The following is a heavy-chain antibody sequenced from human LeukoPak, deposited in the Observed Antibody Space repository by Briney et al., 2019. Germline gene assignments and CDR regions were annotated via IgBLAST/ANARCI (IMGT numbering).Heavy chain of an antibody. Sequence: ASVKVSCKASGYTFTGYYMHWVRQAPGQGLEWMGWINPNSGGTNYAQKFQGRVTMTRDTSISTAYKELSRLRSDDTAVYYCARTPITMVRGNWFDPWGQGTLVTVSS. CDR1: GYTFTGYY. D-gene: IGHD3-10*01. CDR3: ARTPITMVRGNWFDP. V-gene: IGHV1-2*02. CDR2: INPNSGGT. J-gene: IGHJ5*02.